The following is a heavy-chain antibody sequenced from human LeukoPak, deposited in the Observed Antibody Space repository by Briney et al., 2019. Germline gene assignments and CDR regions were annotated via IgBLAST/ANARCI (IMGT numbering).Heavy chain of an antibody. Sequence: PGGSLRVSCAASGFTFSTYGMHWVRQAPGKGLEWVAFIRYDGSNKYYADSVKGRFTISRDNSKNTMYLQMNSLRAEDTAMYYCVCGPHFDYWGQGTLVTVSS. CDR3: VCGPHFDY. CDR2: IRYDGSNK. V-gene: IGHV3-30*02. J-gene: IGHJ4*02. CDR1: GFTFSTYG.